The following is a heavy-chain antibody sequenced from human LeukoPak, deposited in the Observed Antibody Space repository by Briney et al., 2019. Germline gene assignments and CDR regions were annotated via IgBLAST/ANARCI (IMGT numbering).Heavy chain of an antibody. CDR1: GFTFSSFE. V-gene: IGHV3-23*01. D-gene: IGHD6-13*01. CDR2: ISGSGGSA. J-gene: IGHJ4*02. Sequence: GGSLRLSCAASGFTFSSFEMSWVRQAPGKGLEWVSAISGSGGSAYYADSVKGRFTISGDNSRNSLSLQMNSLRAEDTALYYCAKTGYSSSWYRIWDYWGQGTLVTVSS. CDR3: AKTGYSSSWYRIWDY.